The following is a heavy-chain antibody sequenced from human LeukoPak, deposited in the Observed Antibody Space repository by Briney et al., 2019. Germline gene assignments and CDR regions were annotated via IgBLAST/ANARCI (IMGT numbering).Heavy chain of an antibody. CDR1: GGSFSGYY. J-gene: IGHJ3*02. CDR2: INHSGST. D-gene: IGHD3-3*01. CDR3: ARPGITIFGVVGRAFDI. V-gene: IGHV4-34*01. Sequence: PSETLSLTCAVYGGSFSGYYWSWIRQPPGKGLEWIGEINHSGSTNYNPSLKSRVTISVDTSKNQFSLKLSSVTAADTAVYHCARPGITIFGVVGRAFDIWGQGTMVTVSS.